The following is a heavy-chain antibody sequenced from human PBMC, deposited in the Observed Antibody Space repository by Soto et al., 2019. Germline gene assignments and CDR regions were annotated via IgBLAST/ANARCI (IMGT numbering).Heavy chain of an antibody. D-gene: IGHD2-2*01. Sequence: PVGSLRLSCAASGFTFSSYWMHWVRQAPGKGLVWVSRINSDGSSTSYADSVKGRFTISRDNAKNTLYLQMNSLRAEDTAVYYCARGLQLLSYYGMDVCGQRTTVTVSS. CDR2: INSDGSST. CDR3: ARGLQLLSYYGMDV. J-gene: IGHJ6*02. CDR1: GFTFSSYW. V-gene: IGHV3-74*01.